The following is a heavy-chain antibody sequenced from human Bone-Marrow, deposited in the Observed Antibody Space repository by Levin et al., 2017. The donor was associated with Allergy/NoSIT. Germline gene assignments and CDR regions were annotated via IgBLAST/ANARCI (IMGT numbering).Heavy chain of an antibody. V-gene: IGHV1-2*02. CDR3: ARVSYSGSYLLNY. J-gene: IGHJ4*02. Sequence: ASVKVSCKASGYTFTGYYMHWVRQAPGQGLEWMGWINPNSGGTNYAQKFQGRVTMTRDTSISTAYMELSRLRSDDTAVYYCARVSYSGSYLLNYWGQGTLVTVSS. CDR2: INPNSGGT. D-gene: IGHD1-26*01. CDR1: GYTFTGYY.